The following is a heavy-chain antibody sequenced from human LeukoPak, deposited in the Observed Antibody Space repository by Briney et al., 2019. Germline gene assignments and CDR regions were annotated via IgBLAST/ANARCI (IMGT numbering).Heavy chain of an antibody. CDR2: IYYSGST. CDR1: SGSISSYY. Sequence: PSETLSLTCTVSSGSISSYYWSWIRQPPGKGLEWIGYIYYSGSTNYNPSLKSRVTISVDPSKTQFSLKLSSVTAADTAVYYCARVDCSSTSCYQNRYYFDYWGQGTLVTVSS. V-gene: IGHV4-59*01. CDR3: ARVDCSSTSCYQNRYYFDY. D-gene: IGHD2-2*01. J-gene: IGHJ4*02.